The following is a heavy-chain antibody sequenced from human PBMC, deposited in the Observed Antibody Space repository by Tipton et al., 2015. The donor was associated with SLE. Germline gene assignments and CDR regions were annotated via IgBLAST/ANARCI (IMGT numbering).Heavy chain of an antibody. CDR3: ARAIFSSSWYLGFDL. CDR2: ISSSGSTI. Sequence: LSLTCTVSGGSISSHYMSWIRQAPGKGLEWVSYISSSGSTIYYADSVKGRFTISRDNAKNSLYLQMNSLRAEDTAVYYCARAIFSSSWYLGFDLWGRGTLVTVSS. CDR1: GGSISSHY. J-gene: IGHJ2*01. V-gene: IGHV3-11*04. D-gene: IGHD6-13*01.